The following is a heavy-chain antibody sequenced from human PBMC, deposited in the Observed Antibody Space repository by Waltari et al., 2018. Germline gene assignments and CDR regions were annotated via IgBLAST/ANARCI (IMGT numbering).Heavy chain of an antibody. Sequence: QLQESGPGLVKPSETLSLTCTVSGGSVSHNTYYWGWIRQPPGKGLGWIGGIYYSGSTYYHPSLGSRVTITVDTSKNQFSLKLTSVTAADTAVYYCARDIVIMENWFDPWGQGTLVTVSS. CDR3: ARDIVIMENWFDP. V-gene: IGHV4-39*07. CDR1: GGSVSHNTYY. D-gene: IGHD1-26*01. CDR2: IYYSGST. J-gene: IGHJ5*02.